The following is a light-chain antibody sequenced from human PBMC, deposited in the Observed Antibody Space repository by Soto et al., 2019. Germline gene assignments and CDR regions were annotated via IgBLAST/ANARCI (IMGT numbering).Light chain of an antibody. J-gene: IGLJ2*01. CDR2: DVS. CDR1: SSDVGGYNY. V-gene: IGLV2-14*01. CDR3: NSYTSSSTVV. Sequence: QSALTQPASVSGSPGQSIIISCTGTSSDVGGYNYVSWYQQHPGKAPKLMIYDVSNRPSGISNRFSGSKSGNTASLTISGLQAEDEGDYYCNSYTSSSTVVFGGGTKVTVL.